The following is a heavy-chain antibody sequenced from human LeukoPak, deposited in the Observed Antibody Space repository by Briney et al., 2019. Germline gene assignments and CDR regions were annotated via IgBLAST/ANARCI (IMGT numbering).Heavy chain of an antibody. CDR3: ASSTYYYGSGSYYHGNYYFDY. Sequence: ASVKVSCKPSGYTFRTYYTHWVRQAPGQGLEWIGIINPSSGSTSYAQKFQGRVTITADESTSTAYMELSSLRSEDTAVYYCASSTYYYGSGSYYHGNYYFDYWGQGTLVTVS. J-gene: IGHJ4*02. V-gene: IGHV1-46*01. CDR1: GYTFRTYY. CDR2: INPSSGST. D-gene: IGHD3-10*01.